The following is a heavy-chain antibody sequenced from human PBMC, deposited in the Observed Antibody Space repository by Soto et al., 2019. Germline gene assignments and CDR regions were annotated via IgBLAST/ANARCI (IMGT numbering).Heavy chain of an antibody. V-gene: IGHV3-7*03. J-gene: IGHJ4*02. CDR1: GFSCSTYW. D-gene: IGHD1-26*01. CDR2: IKADGSET. Sequence: GSLILSSVASGFSCSTYWMSWVRQVPGTGLEWVANIKADGSETHYVDSVRGRFTISRDNAKTSLYLQVNSLRAEDKAVYYCAKVGHIYFCGQGTLVTVSS. CDR3: AKVGHIYF.